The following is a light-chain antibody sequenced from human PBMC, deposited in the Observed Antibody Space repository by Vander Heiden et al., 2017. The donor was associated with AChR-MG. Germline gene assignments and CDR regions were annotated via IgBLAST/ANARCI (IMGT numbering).Light chain of an antibody. Sequence: QSALTQPASVSGSPGQSITISCTGTTSDIGVYHYVSWYQQHPDKAPKLMIYDVSNRPSGVSNRFSGSKSGNTASLTVSGLQAEDEADYYCCSYTSGNTYVFGTGTKVTVL. CDR3: CSYTSGNTYV. V-gene: IGLV2-14*01. J-gene: IGLJ1*01. CDR2: DVS. CDR1: TSDIGVYHY.